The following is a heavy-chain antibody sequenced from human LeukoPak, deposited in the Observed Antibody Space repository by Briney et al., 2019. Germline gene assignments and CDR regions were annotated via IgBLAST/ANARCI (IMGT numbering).Heavy chain of an antibody. D-gene: IGHD3-22*01. CDR3: AREEYYDSSGLPGRAFDI. Sequence: PGGSLRLSCAASGFTFSSYGMHWVRQAPGKGLEWVAVIWYDGSNKYYADSVKGRFTISRDNSKNTLYLQMNSLRAEDTAVYYCAREEYYDSSGLPGRAFDIWGQGTMVTVSS. J-gene: IGHJ3*02. CDR1: GFTFSSYG. CDR2: IWYDGSNK. V-gene: IGHV3-33*01.